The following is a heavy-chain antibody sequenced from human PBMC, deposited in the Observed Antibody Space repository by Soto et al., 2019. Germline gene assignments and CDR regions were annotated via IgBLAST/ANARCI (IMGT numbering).Heavy chain of an antibody. J-gene: IGHJ4*02. V-gene: IGHV1-69*06. CDR2: IIPIFGTA. D-gene: IGHD3-3*01. CDR3: ARGQLYYDFWSGYYDY. Sequence: SVKVSCKASGGTFSSYAISWVRQAPGQGLEWMGGIIPIFGTANYAQKFQGRVTITADKSTSTAYMELSSLSSEDTAVYYCARGQLYYDFWSGYYDYWGQGTLVTVSS. CDR1: GGTFSSYA.